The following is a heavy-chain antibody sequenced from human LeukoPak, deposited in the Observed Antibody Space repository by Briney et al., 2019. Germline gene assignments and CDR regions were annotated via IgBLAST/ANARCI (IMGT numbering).Heavy chain of an antibody. CDR2: VNQGGTGK. Sequence: GGSLRLSCAASGFSFSSQWMSWVRQAPGKGLEWVAIVNQGGTGKYYVDSVKGRFTISRDNAENSLYLQMNSLRSEDTAVYYCAADEGDYGGNETCWGQGTLVTVSS. J-gene: IGHJ4*02. D-gene: IGHD4-23*01. CDR3: AADEGDYGGNETC. CDR1: GFSFSSQW. V-gene: IGHV3-7*03.